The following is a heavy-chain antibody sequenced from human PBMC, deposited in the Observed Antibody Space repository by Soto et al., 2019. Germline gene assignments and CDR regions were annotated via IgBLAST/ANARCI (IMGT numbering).Heavy chain of an antibody. D-gene: IGHD2-15*01. CDR3: AKDHLFNRQGRGHYYYYYMDV. Sequence: PWGSLRLSCAASGFTFSSYGMHWVRQAPGKGLEWVAVISYDGSNKYYADSVKGRFTISRDNSKNTLYLQMNSLRAEDTAVYYCAKDHLFNRQGRGHYYYYYMDVWGKGTTVTVSS. CDR2: ISYDGSNK. J-gene: IGHJ6*03. V-gene: IGHV3-30*18. CDR1: GFTFSSYG.